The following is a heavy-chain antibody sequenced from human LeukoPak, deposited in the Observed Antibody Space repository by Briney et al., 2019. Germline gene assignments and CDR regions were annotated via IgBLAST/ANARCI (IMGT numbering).Heavy chain of an antibody. CDR1: GGSFSGYY. D-gene: IGHD6-13*01. CDR3: ARGIHFVWYGGGYFDY. CDR2: INHSGST. J-gene: IGHJ4*02. Sequence: SETLSLTCAVYGGSFSGYYWSWIRQPPGKGLEWIGEINHSGSTNYNPSLKSRVTISVDTSKNHFSLKLSSVTAADTAVYYCARGIHFVWYGGGYFDYWGQGTLVTVSS. V-gene: IGHV4-34*01.